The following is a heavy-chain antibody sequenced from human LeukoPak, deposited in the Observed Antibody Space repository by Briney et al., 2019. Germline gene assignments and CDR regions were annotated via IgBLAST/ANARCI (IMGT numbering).Heavy chain of an antibody. Sequence: GSLRLSCAASGFTFSSYGMSWVRQAPGEGLEWVSAISGSGGSTYYADSVKGRFTISRDNSKNTLYLQMNSLRAEDTAVYYCARTNYGDYDFDYWGQGTLVTVSS. D-gene: IGHD4-17*01. CDR3: ARTNYGDYDFDY. CDR2: ISGSGGST. J-gene: IGHJ4*02. V-gene: IGHV3-23*01. CDR1: GFTFSSYG.